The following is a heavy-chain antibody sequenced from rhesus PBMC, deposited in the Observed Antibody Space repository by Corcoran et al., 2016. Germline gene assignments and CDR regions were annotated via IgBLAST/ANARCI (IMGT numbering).Heavy chain of an antibody. D-gene: IGHD1-20*01. V-gene: IGHV4-147*01. CDR3: ALPGNNGAFDY. J-gene: IGHJ4*01. CDR1: GGSISANW. CDR2: ISGISRST. Sequence: QLQLQESGPGLVKPSETLSLTCAVSGGSISANWWTWIRQPPGQGLEWIGRISGISRSTSYNPSLKSRLTLSTDSAKNQFSRKLSSVTAAYTAVYYCALPGNNGAFDYWGQGVLVTVSS.